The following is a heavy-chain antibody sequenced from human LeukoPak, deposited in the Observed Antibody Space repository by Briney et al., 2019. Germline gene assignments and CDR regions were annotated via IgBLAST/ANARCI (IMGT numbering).Heavy chain of an antibody. Sequence: GGSLRLSCAASGFTVSSYAMSWVRQAPGKELEWDSAISGSGGSTYYADSVKGRFTISRDNSKNTLYLQMNSLRAEDTAVYYCAKSFTLRTYYYDSSGQQGFDPWGQGTLVTVSS. CDR1: GFTVSSYA. D-gene: IGHD3-22*01. V-gene: IGHV3-23*01. CDR3: AKSFTLRTYYYDSSGQQGFDP. J-gene: IGHJ5*02. CDR2: ISGSGGST.